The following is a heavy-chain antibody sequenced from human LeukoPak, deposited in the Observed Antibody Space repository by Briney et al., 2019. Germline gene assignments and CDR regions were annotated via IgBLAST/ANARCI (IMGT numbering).Heavy chain of an antibody. CDR1: GFTFSDYY. D-gene: IGHD3-10*01. J-gene: IGHJ4*02. V-gene: IGHV3-11*03. CDR3: DSSSGTTHPLDY. CDR2: ISSSSSYT. Sequence: GGSLRLSCAASGFTFSDYYMSWIRQAPGKGLEWVSYISSSSSYTNYADSVRGRFTISRDNAKNSLYLQMNSLRAEDTAVYYCDSSSGTTHPLDYWGQGTLVTVSS.